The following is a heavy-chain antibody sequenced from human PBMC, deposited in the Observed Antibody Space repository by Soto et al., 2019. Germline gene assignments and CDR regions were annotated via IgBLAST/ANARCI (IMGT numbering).Heavy chain of an antibody. Sequence: SETLSLTCAVSGGSISSGNHSWSWIRQPPGKGLEWIGYIYHSGSTYYNPSLKRRVTISVDRSKNQFSLNLNSVTAADTAVYYCARGGYSGYDLTFDHWGQGTLVTVSS. CDR3: ARGGYSGYDLTFDH. V-gene: IGHV4-30-2*01. J-gene: IGHJ4*02. CDR2: IYHSGST. CDR1: GGSISSGNHS. D-gene: IGHD5-12*01.